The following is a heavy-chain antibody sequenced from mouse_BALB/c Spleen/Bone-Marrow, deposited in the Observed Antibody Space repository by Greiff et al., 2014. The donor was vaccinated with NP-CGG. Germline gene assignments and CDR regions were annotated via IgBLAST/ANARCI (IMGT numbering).Heavy chain of an antibody. J-gene: IGHJ4*01. CDR1: GFTFSSYA. Sequence: EVQGVESGGGLVKPGGSLKLSCAASGFTFSSYAMSWVRQTPEKRLEWVASISSGGSTYYPDSVKGRFTISRDNARNILHLQMSSLRSEDTAMYYCAREEYGQKVYAMDYWGQGTSVTVSS. V-gene: IGHV5-6-5*01. D-gene: IGHD2-10*02. CDR2: ISSGGST. CDR3: AREEYGQKVYAMDY.